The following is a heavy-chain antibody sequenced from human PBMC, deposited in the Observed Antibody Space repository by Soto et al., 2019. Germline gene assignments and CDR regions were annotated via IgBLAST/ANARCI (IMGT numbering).Heavy chain of an antibody. D-gene: IGHD3-22*01. CDR1: GGSFSGHY. J-gene: IGHJ4*02. CDR3: ARGNGMILAVQGDAPDKKYLDS. Sequence: PSETLSLTXAVYGGSFSGHYWSWIRQPPGKGLEWIGEINHSGSINYNPSLKSRVTISVDTSKNQFSLKLRSVTAADTAIYYCARGNGMILAVQGDAPDKKYLDSWSQGTLVTVSS. V-gene: IGHV4-34*01. CDR2: INHSGSI.